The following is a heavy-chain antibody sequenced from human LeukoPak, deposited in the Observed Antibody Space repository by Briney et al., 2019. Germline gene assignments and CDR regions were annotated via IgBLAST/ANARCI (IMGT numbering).Heavy chain of an antibody. Sequence: GGSLRLSCAASGFTVSSYGMQWFRQAPDKGLERVAAISNDGSNKYYADSVKGRFTISRDNSKNTLYLQMNSLRAEDTAVYYCAKVDIVATIDAGRLVDYWGQGTLVTVSS. CDR3: AKVDIVATIDAGRLVDY. V-gene: IGHV3-30*18. J-gene: IGHJ4*02. CDR1: GFTVSSYG. D-gene: IGHD5-12*01. CDR2: ISNDGSNK.